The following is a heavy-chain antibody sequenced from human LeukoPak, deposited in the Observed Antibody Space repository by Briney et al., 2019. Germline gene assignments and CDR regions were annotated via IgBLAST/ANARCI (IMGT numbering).Heavy chain of an antibody. V-gene: IGHV3-74*01. D-gene: IGHD4-11*01. Sequence: GGSLRLSCAASGFSISSYWMHWVRQVPGKGLVWVSRISPDGSTTGYADSVMGRFTASRDNARNTLYLQINSLRAEDSAVYYCTRDRTTITLFELWGQGTLVTVSS. CDR2: ISPDGSTT. J-gene: IGHJ4*02. CDR1: GFSISSYW. CDR3: TRDRTTITLFEL.